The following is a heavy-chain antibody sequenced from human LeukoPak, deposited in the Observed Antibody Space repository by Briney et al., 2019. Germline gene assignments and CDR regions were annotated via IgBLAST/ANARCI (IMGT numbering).Heavy chain of an antibody. J-gene: IGHJ4*02. D-gene: IGHD6-6*01. V-gene: IGHV4-61*08. CDR2: IYYSGST. CDR1: GVSISSAGSY. Sequence: SETLSLTCTVSGVSISSAGSYWSWIRQPPGKGLEWIGYIYYSGSTNYNPSLKSRVTISVDTSKNQFSLKLSSVTAADTAVYYCARSMAQLDAFDYWGQGTLVTVSS. CDR3: ARSMAQLDAFDY.